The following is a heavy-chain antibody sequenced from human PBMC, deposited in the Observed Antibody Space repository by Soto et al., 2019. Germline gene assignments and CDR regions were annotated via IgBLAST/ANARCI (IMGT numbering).Heavy chain of an antibody. CDR1: GFSLCTSGVG. J-gene: IGHJ4*02. D-gene: IGHD3-16*01. CDR3: AHRRRGRYFDY. CDR2: IYWDDDK. V-gene: IGHV2-5*02. Sequence: QITLKESGPTLVKPTQTLTLTCTFSGFSLCTSGVGVGWIRQPPGKALEWLALIYWDDDKRYSPSLKSRLTITDDTSKYQVVLTMTNMGPGDTATYYCAHRRRGRYFDYWGQETLVTVSS.